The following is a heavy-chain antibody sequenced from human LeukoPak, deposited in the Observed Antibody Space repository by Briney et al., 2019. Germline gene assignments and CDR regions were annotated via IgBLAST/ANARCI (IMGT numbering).Heavy chain of an antibody. CDR2: ITPSSKYI. CDR3: AREDSSAFDL. V-gene: IGHV3-21*01. D-gene: IGHD6-25*01. Sequence: PGGSLRLSCAASGFTFSNYDMNWVRQAPGKGLEWVASITPSSKYIYYADSVKDRFTISRDNAKNSLYLQMNSLRAEDRAVYFCAREDSSAFDLWGQGTMVTVSS. J-gene: IGHJ3*01. CDR1: GFTFSNYD.